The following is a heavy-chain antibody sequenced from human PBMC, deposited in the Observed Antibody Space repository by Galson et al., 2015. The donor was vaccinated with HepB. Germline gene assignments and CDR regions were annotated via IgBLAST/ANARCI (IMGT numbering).Heavy chain of an antibody. J-gene: IGHJ2*01. CDR2: INTNTGNP. V-gene: IGHV7-4-1*02. CDR1: GYTFTSYA. D-gene: IGHD2-15*01. CDR3: AGRRDSPHYWYFDL. Sequence: SVKVSCKASGYTFTSYAMNWVRQAPGQGLEWMGWINTNTGNPTYAQGFTGRFVFSLDTSVSTAYPQISSLKAEDTAVYYCAGRRDSPHYWYFDLWGRGTLVTVSS.